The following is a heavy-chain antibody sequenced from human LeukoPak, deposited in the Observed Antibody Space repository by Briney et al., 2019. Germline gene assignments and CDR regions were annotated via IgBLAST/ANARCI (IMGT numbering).Heavy chain of an antibody. J-gene: IGHJ4*02. CDR1: GGSISSGSYY. D-gene: IGHD2-15*01. V-gene: IGHV4-61*02. CDR2: IYTSGST. Sequence: SETLSLTCTVSGGSISSGSYYWSWIRQPAGKGLEWIGRIYTSGSTNYNPTLKSRVTISVDTSKNQFSLKLSSVTAADTAVYYCARARILSYFDYWGQGTLVTVSS. CDR3: ARARILSYFDY.